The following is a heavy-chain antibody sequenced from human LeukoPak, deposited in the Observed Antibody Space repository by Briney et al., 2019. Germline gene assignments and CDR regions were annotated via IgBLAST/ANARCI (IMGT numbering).Heavy chain of an antibody. CDR3: ARQTGGWFDP. V-gene: IGHV4-59*01. Sequence: PSETLCLTRTVSGGSISSYYWSWIRQPPGKGLEWIGYIYYSGSTNYNPSLKSRVTISVDTSKNQFSLKLSSVTAADTAVYYCARQTGGWFDPWGQGTLVTVSS. D-gene: IGHD1-1*01. CDR2: IYYSGST. J-gene: IGHJ5*02. CDR1: GGSISSYY.